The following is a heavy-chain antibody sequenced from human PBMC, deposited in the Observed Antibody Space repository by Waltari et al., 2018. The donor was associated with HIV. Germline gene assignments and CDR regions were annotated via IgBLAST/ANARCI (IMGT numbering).Heavy chain of an antibody. V-gene: IGHV4-34*01. CDR3: ARIRSPHGFYYYDGMDD. D-gene: IGHD6-13*01. CDR2: IYHSGRT. Sequence: QQWGAGLLKPSETLSLTCAVSGVSIKDYYWSWVRQSPGKGLEWIGEIYHSGRTNYNPSLKSRVTISVDTSKNQFSLKVTSVTAADTAVFYCARIRSPHGFYYYDGMDDWGQGTTVTVSS. J-gene: IGHJ6*02. CDR1: GVSIKDYY.